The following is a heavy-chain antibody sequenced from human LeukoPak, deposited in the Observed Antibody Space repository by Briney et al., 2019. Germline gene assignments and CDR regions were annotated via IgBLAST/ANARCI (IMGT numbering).Heavy chain of an antibody. CDR1: GFTFSSYE. CDR2: ISSTSGSTI. D-gene: IGHD2-2*01. CDR3: ARRYCSSTSCLLDY. J-gene: IGHJ4*02. V-gene: IGHV3-48*03. Sequence: GGSLRLSCAASGFTFSSYEMNWVRQAPGKGLEWVSYISSTSGSTIYYADSVKGRFTISRDNAKNSVYLRMNSLRAEDTAVYYCARRYCSSTSCLLDYWGQGTLVTVSS.